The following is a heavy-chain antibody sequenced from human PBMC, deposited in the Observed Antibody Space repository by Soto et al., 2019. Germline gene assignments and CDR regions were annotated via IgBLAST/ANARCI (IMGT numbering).Heavy chain of an antibody. CDR1: GGSFGNSA. CDR3: ATGVIWIGYFTVDS. D-gene: IGHD3-3*01. V-gene: IGHV1-69*13. CDR2: FIPVYRTL. Sequence: SVKFCCKASGGSFGNSAINWVRQTPGQGLEWLGGFIPVYRTLNYAQKFQGRVTITADESTGTAYMTLNSLASNDTAVYYCATGVIWIGYFTVDSWGQGTRVTVSS. J-gene: IGHJ4*02.